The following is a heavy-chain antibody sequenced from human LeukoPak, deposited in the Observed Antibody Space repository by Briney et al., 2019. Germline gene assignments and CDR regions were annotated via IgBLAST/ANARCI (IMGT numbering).Heavy chain of an antibody. CDR3: ATDRPLDPHFGGDYYGMDV. V-gene: IGHV1-18*01. Sequence: ASVKVSCKASGYTFTSYGISWVRQAPGQGLEWMGWISAYNGNTNYAQKLQGRVTMTTDTSTSTAYMELSSLRSEDTAVYYCATDRPLDPHFGGDYYGMDVWGQGTTVTVSS. J-gene: IGHJ6*02. CDR1: GYTFTSYG. CDR2: ISAYNGNT. D-gene: IGHD3-16*01.